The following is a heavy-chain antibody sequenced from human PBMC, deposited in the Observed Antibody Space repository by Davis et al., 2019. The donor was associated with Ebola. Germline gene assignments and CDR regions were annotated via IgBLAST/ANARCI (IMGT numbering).Heavy chain of an antibody. CDR3: AKHGTPTAI. J-gene: IGHJ4*02. CDR1: GFTFSTHW. D-gene: IGHD2-2*01. CDR2: IKPDGIFR. V-gene: IGHV3-7*03. Sequence: PGGSLRLSCAASGFTFSTHWMSWVRQAPGKGLEWVPNIKPDGIFRDYLGAVRGRFTISRDNSKNSLDLQMNTLRAEDTAVYFCAKHGTPTAIGGQGTLVTVSS.